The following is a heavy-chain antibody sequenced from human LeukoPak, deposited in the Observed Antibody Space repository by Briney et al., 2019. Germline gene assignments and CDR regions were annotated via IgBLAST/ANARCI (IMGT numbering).Heavy chain of an antibody. J-gene: IGHJ6*03. V-gene: IGHV3-7*01. CDR3: ARADVGPTTDYYYYYYMDV. CDR1: GFTFSTYW. D-gene: IGHD1-26*01. CDR2: IKQDGSDK. Sequence: GGSLRLSCAASGFTFSTYWMSWVRQAPGKGLEWVANIKQDGSDKYYVDSVKGRFTISRDNAKNSLYLQMNSLRAGDTAVYYCARADVGPTTDYYYYYYMDVWGKGTTVTISS.